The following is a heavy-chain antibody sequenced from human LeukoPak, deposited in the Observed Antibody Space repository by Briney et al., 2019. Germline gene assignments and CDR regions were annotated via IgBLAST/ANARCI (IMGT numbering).Heavy chain of an antibody. Sequence: RGSLRLSCAASGFTFNTYTMNWVRQAPGKGLEWVSYISGSSGIIDYADSVRGRFTISRDNAKNSLYLQMNSLRAEDTAVYYCARDLTSSGYSSGSYYNYYGMDVWGQGTTVTVSS. V-gene: IGHV3-48*01. CDR3: ARDLTSSGYSSGSYYNYYGMDV. D-gene: IGHD6-19*01. CDR2: ISGSSGII. J-gene: IGHJ6*02. CDR1: GFTFNTYT.